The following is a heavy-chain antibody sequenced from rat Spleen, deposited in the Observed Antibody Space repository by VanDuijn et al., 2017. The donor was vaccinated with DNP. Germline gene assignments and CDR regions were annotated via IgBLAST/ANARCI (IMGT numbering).Heavy chain of an antibody. Sequence: EVQLVESGGGLVRPGRSLKLSCAASGFTFSNYDMAWVRQAPTKGLEWVASISLSGGSTYYRDSVKGRFTISRDNAKSTLYLQMNSLRSEDTATYYCARHGNNHGDWFAYWGQGTLVTVSS. CDR2: ISLSGGST. D-gene: IGHD1-10*01. CDR1: GFTFSNYD. V-gene: IGHV5-25*01. J-gene: IGHJ3*01. CDR3: ARHGNNHGDWFAY.